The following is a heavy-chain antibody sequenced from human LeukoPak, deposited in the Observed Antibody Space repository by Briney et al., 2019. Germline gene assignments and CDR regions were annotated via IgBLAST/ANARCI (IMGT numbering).Heavy chain of an antibody. Sequence: PGGSLRLSCAASGFTFSSYEMNWVRQAPGKGLEWVSYISSSGSTIYYADSVKGRFTISRDNAKNSLYLQMNSLRAEDTAVYHCARTDRGDYVWGSYRRQNYFDYWGQGTLVTVSS. CDR2: ISSSGSTI. CDR3: ARTDRGDYVWGSYRRQNYFDY. CDR1: GFTFSSYE. J-gene: IGHJ4*02. D-gene: IGHD3-16*02. V-gene: IGHV3-48*03.